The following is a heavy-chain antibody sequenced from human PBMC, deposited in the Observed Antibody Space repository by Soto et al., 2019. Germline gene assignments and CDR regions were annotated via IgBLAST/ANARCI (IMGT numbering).Heavy chain of an antibody. V-gene: IGHV3-30-3*01. CDR2: ISYDGSNK. Sequence: LRLSCAASGFTFSSYAMHWVRQAPGKGLEWVAVISYDGSNKYYADSVKGRFTISRDNSKNTLYLQMNSLRAEDTAVYYCARDSRDSSGYPNWFDPWGQGTLVTVSS. D-gene: IGHD3-22*01. J-gene: IGHJ5*02. CDR3: ARDSRDSSGYPNWFDP. CDR1: GFTFSSYA.